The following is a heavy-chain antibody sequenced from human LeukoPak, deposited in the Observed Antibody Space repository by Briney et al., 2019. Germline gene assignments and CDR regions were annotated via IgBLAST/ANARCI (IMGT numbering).Heavy chain of an antibody. J-gene: IGHJ4*02. D-gene: IGHD3-16*02. Sequence: GGSLRLSCAASGFTFSSYSMNWVRQAPGKGLEWVSSISSSSSYIYYADSVKGRFTISRDNAKNSLYLQMNSLRAEDTAVYYCARSYDYIWGSYHLWPDAKGYYFDYWGQGTLVTVSS. CDR2: ISSSSSYI. CDR3: ARSYDYIWGSYHLWPDAKGYYFDY. V-gene: IGHV3-21*01. CDR1: GFTFSSYS.